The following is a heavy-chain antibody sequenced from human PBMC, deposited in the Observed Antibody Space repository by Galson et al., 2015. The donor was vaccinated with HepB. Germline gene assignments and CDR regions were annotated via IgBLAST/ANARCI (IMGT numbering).Heavy chain of an antibody. CDR3: ARYLLYDSSGYYHDKTVPFDY. CDR2: IYPGDSDT. D-gene: IGHD3-22*01. J-gene: IGHJ4*02. V-gene: IGHV5-51*03. Sequence: QSGAEVKKPGESLKISCKGSGYSFTSYWIGWVRQMPGKGLELMGIIYPGDSDTRYSPSFQGQVTISADKSISTAYLQWSSLKASDTAMYYCARYLLYDSSGYYHDKTVPFDYWGQGTLVTVSS. CDR1: GYSFTSYW.